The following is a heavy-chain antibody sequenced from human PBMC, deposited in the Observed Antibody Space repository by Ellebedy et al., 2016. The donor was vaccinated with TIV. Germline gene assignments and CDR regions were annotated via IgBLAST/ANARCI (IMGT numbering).Heavy chain of an antibody. J-gene: IGHJ5*02. D-gene: IGHD6-25*01. CDR2: IDPSDSYT. V-gene: IGHV5-10-1*01. CDR1: GFSFTNYW. Sequence: GESLKISCKGSGFSFTNYWITWVRQMPGKGLEWMGRIDPSDSYTNYSSSFRGHVTISVDKSISTAYLQWSSLKASDTAMYYCARLSPAELWFDPWGQGTLVTVSS. CDR3: ARLSPAELWFDP.